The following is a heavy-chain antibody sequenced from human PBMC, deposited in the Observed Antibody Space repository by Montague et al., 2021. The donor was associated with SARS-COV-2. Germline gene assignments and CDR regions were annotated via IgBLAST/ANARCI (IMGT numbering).Heavy chain of an antibody. CDR2: IYYSGST. V-gene: IGHV4-39*01. CDR1: GGSISSSSYY. J-gene: IGHJ4*02. CDR3: ARHPLGYCSSTSCYVG. D-gene: IGHD2-2*01. Sequence: SETLSLTCTVSGGSISSSSYYWGWIRQPPGKGLEWIGSIYYSGSTYYSPSLKSRVTISVDTSKNQFSLKLSSVTAADTAVYSCARHPLGYCSSTSCYVGWGQGTLATVSS.